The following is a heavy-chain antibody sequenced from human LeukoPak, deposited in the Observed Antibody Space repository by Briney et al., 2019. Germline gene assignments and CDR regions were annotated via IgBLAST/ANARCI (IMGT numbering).Heavy chain of an antibody. V-gene: IGHV3-21*01. J-gene: IGHJ3*02. D-gene: IGHD4-11*01. CDR3: ARRLPGGAFDI. Sequence: GGSLRLSCAASGFTFSSYSMNWVRQAPGKGLEWVSSISSSSSYIYYADSVKGRFTISRDNAKNSLYLQMNSLRAEDTAAYYCARRLPGGAFDIWGQGTMVTVSS. CDR1: GFTFSSYS. CDR2: ISSSSSYI.